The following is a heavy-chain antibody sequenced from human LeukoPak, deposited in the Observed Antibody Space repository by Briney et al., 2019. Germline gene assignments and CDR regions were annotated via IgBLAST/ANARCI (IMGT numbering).Heavy chain of an antibody. D-gene: IGHD3-9*01. CDR3: AKDPAYYDILTGYHLSWYFDL. CDR1: GFTFSSYG. J-gene: IGHJ2*01. V-gene: IGHV3-23*01. Sequence: GGSLRLSCAASGFTFSSYGMSWVRQAPGKGLEWVSAISGSGGSTYYADSVKGRFTISGDNSKNTLYLQMNSLRAEDTAVYYCAKDPAYYDILTGYHLSWYFDLWGRGTLVTVSS. CDR2: ISGSGGST.